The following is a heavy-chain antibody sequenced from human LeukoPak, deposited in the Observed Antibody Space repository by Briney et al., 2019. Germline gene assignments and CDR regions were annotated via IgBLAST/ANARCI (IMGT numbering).Heavy chain of an antibody. D-gene: IGHD6-19*01. Sequence: PGGSLRLSCAASGFTFSSYWMAWVRPAPGKGLEWLANIEKDGSQTYYVDSMEGRFTISRDNAKNSLYLQMNSLRAEDTALYYCARAGYSSGYDYWGQGTLVTVSS. CDR3: ARAGYSSGYDY. CDR2: IEKDGSQT. CDR1: GFTFSSYW. V-gene: IGHV3-7*01. J-gene: IGHJ4*02.